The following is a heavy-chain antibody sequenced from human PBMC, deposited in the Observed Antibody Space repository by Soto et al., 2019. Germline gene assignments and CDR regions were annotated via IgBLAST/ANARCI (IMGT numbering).Heavy chain of an antibody. J-gene: IGHJ1*01. CDR1: GFTFSSYA. D-gene: IGHD3-9*01. CDR3: ARDSRYFDWLLVH. CDR2: ISYDGSNK. Sequence: GGSLRLSCAASGFTFSSYAMHWVRQAPGKGLEWVAVISYDGSNKYYADSVKGRFTISRDNSKNTLYLQMNSLRAEDTAVYYCARDSRYFDWLLVHWGQGTLVTVSS. V-gene: IGHV3-30-3*01.